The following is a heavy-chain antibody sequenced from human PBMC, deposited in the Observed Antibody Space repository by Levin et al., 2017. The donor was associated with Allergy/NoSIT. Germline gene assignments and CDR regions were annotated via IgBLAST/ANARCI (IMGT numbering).Heavy chain of an antibody. CDR2: IYYSGST. CDR1: GGSISSYY. V-gene: IGHV4-59*01. CDR3: ASSLNLDYYDSSGYPSGAFDI. D-gene: IGHD3-22*01. Sequence: SETLSLTCTVSGGSISSYYWSWIRQPPGKGLEWIGYIYYSGSTNYNPSLKSRVTISVDTSKNQFSLKLSSVTAADTAVYYCASSLNLDYYDSSGYPSGAFDIWGQGTMVTVSS. J-gene: IGHJ3*02.